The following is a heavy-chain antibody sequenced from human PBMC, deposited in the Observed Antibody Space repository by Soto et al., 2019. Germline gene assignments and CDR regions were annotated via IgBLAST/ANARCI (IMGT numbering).Heavy chain of an antibody. CDR3: AKVGSERYSGQHSDY. CDR1: GFTFSNYA. CDR2: ISSSSGST. J-gene: IGHJ4*02. Sequence: EVQLLESGGGLVQPGGSLRLSCAASGFTFSNYAMNWVRQAPGKGLEWVSTISSSSGSTYYADSVKGRFTISRDNSKNFLYLQMNSQRGDDTAVYYCAKVGSERYSGQHSDYWGQGTLVTISS. D-gene: IGHD5-12*01. V-gene: IGHV3-23*01.